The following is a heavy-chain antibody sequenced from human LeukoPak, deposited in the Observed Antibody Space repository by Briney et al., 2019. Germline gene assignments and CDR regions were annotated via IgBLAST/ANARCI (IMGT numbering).Heavy chain of an antibody. Sequence: SVKVSCKASGGTFSSYAISWVRQAPGQGLEWMGRIIPILGIANYAQKFQSRVTITADKSTSTAYMELSSLRSEDTAVYYCARVYSSSGHFDYWGQGTLVTVSS. CDR3: ARVYSSSGHFDY. CDR2: IIPILGIA. J-gene: IGHJ4*02. D-gene: IGHD6-13*01. CDR1: GGTFSSYA. V-gene: IGHV1-69*04.